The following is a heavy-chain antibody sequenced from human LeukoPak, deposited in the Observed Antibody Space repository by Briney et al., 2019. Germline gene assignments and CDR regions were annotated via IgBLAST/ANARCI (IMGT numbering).Heavy chain of an antibody. CDR1: GFTVSSNY. D-gene: IGHD3-22*01. CDR2: IYSGGST. Sequence: GGSLRLSCAASGFTVSSNYMSWVRQAPGKGLEWVSVIYSGGSTYYADSVKGRFTIPRDNSKNTLYLQVNSLRAEDTAVYYCARDGFYDSSGYWMGQDYWGQGTLVTVSS. J-gene: IGHJ4*02. V-gene: IGHV3-53*01. CDR3: ARDGFYDSSGYWMGQDY.